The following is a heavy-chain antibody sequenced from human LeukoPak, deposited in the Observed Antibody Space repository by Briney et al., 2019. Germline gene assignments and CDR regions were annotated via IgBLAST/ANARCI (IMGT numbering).Heavy chain of an antibody. V-gene: IGHV1-18*01. Sequence: ASVKVSCKASGYTFTSYGISWVRQAPGQGLEWMGWISAYNGNTNYAQKLQGRVTMTTDTSTSTAYMELRSLRSDDTAVYYCARVPYPPYMWLRLGELFVPKSYYYYMDVWGKGTTVTISS. CDR2: ISAYNGNT. J-gene: IGHJ6*03. D-gene: IGHD3-16*01. CDR1: GYTFTSYG. CDR3: ARVPYPPYMWLRLGELFVPKSYYYYMDV.